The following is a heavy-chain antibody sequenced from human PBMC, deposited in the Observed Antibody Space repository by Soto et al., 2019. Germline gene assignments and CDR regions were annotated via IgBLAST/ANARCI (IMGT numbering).Heavy chain of an antibody. V-gene: IGHV3-30*03. Sequence: VKLVESGGGVVQPGGSLRLSCAASGFTFNIYGMHWVRQAPDKGLEWVALISYDGSNQYYADSVKGRFTISRDNSKNTLFLQMNSLRADDTAVYYCVRPRPSGENYGMDVWGQGTTVTVSS. CDR3: VRPRPSGENYGMDV. J-gene: IGHJ6*02. CDR2: ISYDGSNQ. CDR1: GFTFNIYG. D-gene: IGHD1-26*01.